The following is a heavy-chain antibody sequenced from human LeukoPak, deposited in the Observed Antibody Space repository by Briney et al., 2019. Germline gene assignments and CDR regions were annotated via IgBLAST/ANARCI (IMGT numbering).Heavy chain of an antibody. D-gene: IGHD3-10*01. V-gene: IGHV1-69*13. Sequence: GASVKVSCKASGGTFSSYAISWVRQAPGQGLEWMGGIIPIFGTANYAQKFQGRITITADESTSTAYMELSSLRSEDTAVYYCARDNQITMVRGVIPFNWFDPWGQGTLVTASS. J-gene: IGHJ5*02. CDR3: ARDNQITMVRGVIPFNWFDP. CDR2: IIPIFGTA. CDR1: GGTFSSYA.